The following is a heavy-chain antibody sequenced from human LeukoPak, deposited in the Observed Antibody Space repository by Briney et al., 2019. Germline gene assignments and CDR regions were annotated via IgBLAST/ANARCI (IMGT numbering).Heavy chain of an antibody. J-gene: IGHJ6*02. D-gene: IGHD3-10*01. V-gene: IGHV4-59*01. Sequence: SETLSLTCTVSGGSISSYYRSWIRQPPGKGLEWIGYIYNSGSTNYNPSLKSRVTISVYTSKNQFSLKLSSVTAADTAVYYCARSVDSLLWFGELFPLYYGMDVWGQGTTVTVSS. CDR3: ARSVDSLLWFGELFPLYYGMDV. CDR1: GGSISSYY. CDR2: IYNSGST.